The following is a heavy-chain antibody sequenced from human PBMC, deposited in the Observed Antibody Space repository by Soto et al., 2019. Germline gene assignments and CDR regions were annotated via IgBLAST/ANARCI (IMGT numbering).Heavy chain of an antibody. CDR2: IRNRPNSYTT. CDR3: VRDSGRGFYFDY. Sequence: ESGGGLAQPGGSLRLSCAASGFTFSDHYMDWVRQAPGKGLEWVGRIRNRPNSYTTQYAASVKGRFAVLRDDSENLVYLQMNDLKTEDTAVYYCVRDSGRGFYFDYWGQGAQVTVSS. CDR1: GFTFSDHY. V-gene: IGHV3-72*01. J-gene: IGHJ4*02. D-gene: IGHD3-10*01.